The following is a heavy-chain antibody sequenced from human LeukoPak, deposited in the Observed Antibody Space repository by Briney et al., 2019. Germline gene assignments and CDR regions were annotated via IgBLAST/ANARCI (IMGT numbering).Heavy chain of an antibody. CDR1: GFTFSSYA. Sequence: GGSLRLSCAASGFTFSSYAMHWVRQAPGKGLEGGAVIAYERSNKLYADSVKGRFTISRDNSKNTLYLQMKSLRAEDTAVYYCARRTVVNCYYNYMAVWGKGTPVTVSS. V-gene: IGHV3-30*04. J-gene: IGHJ6*03. CDR3: ARRTVVNCYYNYMAV. CDR2: IAYERSNK. D-gene: IGHD2-15*01.